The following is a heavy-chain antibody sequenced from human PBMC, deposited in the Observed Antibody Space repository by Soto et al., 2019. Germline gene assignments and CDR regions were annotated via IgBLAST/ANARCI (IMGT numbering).Heavy chain of an antibody. D-gene: IGHD6-25*01. Sequence: GGSLRLSCASSGFTFSSYGMHWVRQAPGKGLEWVAVIYSVGSTYYADSVKGRFTISRDNSKNTLYLQMNSLRAEDTAGYYCARASRYGGQGTLVTVS. CDR3: ARASRY. V-gene: IGHV3-NL1*01. CDR1: GFTFSSYG. J-gene: IGHJ4*02. CDR2: IYSVGST.